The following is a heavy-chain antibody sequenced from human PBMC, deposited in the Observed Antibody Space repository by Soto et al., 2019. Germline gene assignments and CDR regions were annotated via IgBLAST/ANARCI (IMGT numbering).Heavy chain of an antibody. CDR3: AREVQVHTPAFVY. CDR2: ISPLLGAA. J-gene: IGHJ4*02. V-gene: IGHV1-69*19. Sequence: QVQLVQSGAEMKKPGSSVKVSCHSSGGTFNTYAMNWVRQAPGQGPEWMGDISPLLGAANSAPKFQGRVTITADESTGTSYMQLSSLTSEDTARYFCAREVQVHTPAFVYWGQGTLVTVSS. D-gene: IGHD3-10*01. CDR1: GGTFNTYA.